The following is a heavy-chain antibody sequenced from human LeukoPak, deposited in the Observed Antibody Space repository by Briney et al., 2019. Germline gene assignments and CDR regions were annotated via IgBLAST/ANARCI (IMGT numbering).Heavy chain of an antibody. J-gene: IGHJ4*02. Sequence: PSQTLSLTCTVSGGSISSGSYYWSWIRQPAGKGLEWIGRIYTSGSTNYNPSLKSRVTISVDTSKNQFSLKLSSVTAADTAVYYCARPGYSSSWYFDYWGQGTLVTVSS. CDR3: ARPGYSSSWYFDY. CDR1: GGSISSGSYY. CDR2: IYTSGST. D-gene: IGHD6-13*01. V-gene: IGHV4-61*02.